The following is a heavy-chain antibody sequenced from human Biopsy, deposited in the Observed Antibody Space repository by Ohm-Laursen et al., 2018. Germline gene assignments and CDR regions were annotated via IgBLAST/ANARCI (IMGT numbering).Heavy chain of an antibody. CDR3: ARPMSRVVAYGMDV. CDR2: IGGSGGGT. Sequence: SLRLSCAAPGLRFSMYAMSWVRQAPGKGLEWVSAIGGSGGGTYYADSVKGWFTISRDDSKNTVYLQMNSLRAEDRAVYYCARPMSRVVAYGMDVWGQGTTVTVSS. J-gene: IGHJ6*02. V-gene: IGHV3-23*01. CDR1: GLRFSMYA. D-gene: IGHD2-15*01.